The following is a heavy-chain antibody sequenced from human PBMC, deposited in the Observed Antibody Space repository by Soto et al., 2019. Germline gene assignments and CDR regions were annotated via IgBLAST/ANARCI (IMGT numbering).Heavy chain of an antibody. J-gene: IGHJ4*02. CDR2: ISYDGSKK. CDR1: GYTFSRHG. V-gene: IGHV3-30*18. CDR3: AKDRVESGLGEVDY. D-gene: IGHD3-16*01. Sequence: QVQLVESGGGVVQPGRSLRLSCAASGYTFSRHGMHWVRQAPGKGLEWVAVISYDGSKKYYEDSVKGRFTISRDNSKNTLYLQVNSMRDEDTAVYYCAKDRVESGLGEVDYWGQGTLVTVSS.